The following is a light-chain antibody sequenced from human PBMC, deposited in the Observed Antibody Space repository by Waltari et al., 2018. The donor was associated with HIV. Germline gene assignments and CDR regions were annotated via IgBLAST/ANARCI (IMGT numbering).Light chain of an antibody. Sequence: EIVLTQSPRTLSVSPGERATLPCRASQTVTSNFLAWYQMKPVQAPRLLIFGASIRATGVPDKFSGSGSGTDFTLTIGRLEPEDFAVYYCHQYGTSPQTFGQGSKVEIK. J-gene: IGKJ2*01. CDR3: HQYGTSPQT. CDR2: GAS. CDR1: QTVTSNF. V-gene: IGKV3-20*01.